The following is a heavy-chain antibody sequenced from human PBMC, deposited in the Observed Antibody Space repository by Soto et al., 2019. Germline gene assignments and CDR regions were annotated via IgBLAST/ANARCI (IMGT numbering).Heavy chain of an antibody. CDR2: ISYDGSNK. D-gene: IGHD2-2*01. Sequence: GGSLRLSCAASGFTFSSYAMHWVRQAPGKGLEWVAVISYDGSNKYYADSVKGRFTISRDNSKNTLYLQMNSLRAEDTAVYYCARSGGYCSSTSCLSDAFDIWGQGTMVTVSS. J-gene: IGHJ3*02. CDR3: ARSGGYCSSTSCLSDAFDI. V-gene: IGHV3-30-3*01. CDR1: GFTFSSYA.